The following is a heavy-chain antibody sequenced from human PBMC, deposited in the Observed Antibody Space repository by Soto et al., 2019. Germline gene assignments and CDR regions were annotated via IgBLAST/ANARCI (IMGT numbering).Heavy chain of an antibody. Sequence: QVPLVQSGAEVKKPGASVKVSCKASGYTFTSYAMHWVRQAPGQRLEWMGWINAGNGNTKYSQKFQGRVTITRDTSASTSYMELRRLRSEDTAVYYCARDWYSGYERIFFDYWGQGTLVTVSS. V-gene: IGHV1-3*01. J-gene: IGHJ4*02. CDR1: GYTFTSYA. CDR3: ARDWYSGYERIFFDY. CDR2: INAGNGNT. D-gene: IGHD5-12*01.